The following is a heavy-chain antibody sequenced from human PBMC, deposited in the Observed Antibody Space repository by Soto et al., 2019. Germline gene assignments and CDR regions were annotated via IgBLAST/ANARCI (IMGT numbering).Heavy chain of an antibody. Sequence: SGPTLVNPTQTLTLTCTFSGFSLSTSGVGVGWISQPPGKALEWLALIYWDDDKRYSPSLKSRLTITKNTSKNQVVLTMTNMDPVDTATYYCAHSLIPNWGSRGAFDYWGQGTLVTVSS. CDR2: IYWDDDK. J-gene: IGHJ4*02. CDR1: GFSLSTSGVG. CDR3: AHSLIPNWGSRGAFDY. D-gene: IGHD7-27*01. V-gene: IGHV2-5*02.